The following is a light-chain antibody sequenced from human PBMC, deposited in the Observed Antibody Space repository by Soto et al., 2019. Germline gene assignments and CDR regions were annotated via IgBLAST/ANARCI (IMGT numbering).Light chain of an antibody. V-gene: IGKV3-11*01. CDR2: GAS. J-gene: IGKJ5*01. Sequence: EIVLTHSPATLSFSPLERANLSCRSSQSVSSYLAWYQQKPGQAPRLLIYGASNRATGIPDRFSGSGSGTDFTLTISSLEPEDFAVYYCQKRSNWPITFGQGTRLEIK. CDR1: QSVSSY. CDR3: QKRSNWPIT.